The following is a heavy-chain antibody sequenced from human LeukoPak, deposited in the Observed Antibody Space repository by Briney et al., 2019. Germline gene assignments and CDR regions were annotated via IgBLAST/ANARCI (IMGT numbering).Heavy chain of an antibody. D-gene: IGHD5-18*01. J-gene: IGHJ3*02. Sequence: ASVKVSCKASGGTFSSYAISWVRQAPGQGLEWMGGIIPIFGTANYAQKFQGRVTITTDESTSTAYMELSSLRSEDTAVYYCARDKLGAAMVTGTVSGAFDIWGQGTMVTVSS. CDR2: IIPIFGTA. CDR3: ARDKLGAAMVTGTVSGAFDI. V-gene: IGHV1-69*05. CDR1: GGTFSSYA.